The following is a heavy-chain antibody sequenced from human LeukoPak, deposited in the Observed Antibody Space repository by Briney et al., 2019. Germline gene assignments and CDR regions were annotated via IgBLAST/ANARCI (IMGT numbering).Heavy chain of an antibody. CDR1: AFSVGSNY. Sequence: HPGGSLRLSCAASAFSVGSNYMTWVRQAPGKGMEWVSLIYSGGSTYYADSVKGRFTISRDNSKNTLYLQMSSLRADDTAVYYCARDRTGTVAFFFDYCGQGTKVTVSS. CDR2: IYSGGST. CDR3: ARDRTGTVAFFFDY. D-gene: IGHD4-23*01. J-gene: IGHJ4*02. V-gene: IGHV3-66*01.